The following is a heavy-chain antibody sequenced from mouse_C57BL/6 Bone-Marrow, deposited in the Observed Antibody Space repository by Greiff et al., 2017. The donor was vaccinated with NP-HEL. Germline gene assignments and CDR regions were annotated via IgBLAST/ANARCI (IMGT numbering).Heavy chain of an antibody. CDR1: GYTFSRYW. CDR3: AIGGSYSSYSEV. V-gene: IGHV1-55*01. J-gene: IGHJ1*03. Sequence: VQLQQPGAELVKPGASVTLSCKASGYTFSRYWITWVKQRPGQGLERIGAIYPGSGSTNYHEKFKSKAPLTVDTSTSTPYMQLSSLTSEDPAVYCCAIGGSYSSYSEVWGRGSTVTVSS. D-gene: IGHD2-10*01. CDR2: IYPGSGST.